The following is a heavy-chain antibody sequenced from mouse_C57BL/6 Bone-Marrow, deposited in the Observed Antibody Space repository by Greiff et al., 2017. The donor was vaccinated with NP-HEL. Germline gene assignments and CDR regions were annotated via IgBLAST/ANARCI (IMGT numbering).Heavy chain of an antibody. CDR1: GFTFSDYY. CDR3: ARLGNFAWFAY. V-gene: IGHV5-12*01. Sequence: EVKLVESGGGLVQPGGSLKLSCAASGFTFSDYYMYWVRQTPEKRLEWVAYISNGGGSTYYPDTVKGRFTLSRDNAKNTLYLQMSRLKSEDTAMYYCARLGNFAWFAYWGQGTLVTVSA. D-gene: IGHD2-1*01. CDR2: ISNGGGST. J-gene: IGHJ3*01.